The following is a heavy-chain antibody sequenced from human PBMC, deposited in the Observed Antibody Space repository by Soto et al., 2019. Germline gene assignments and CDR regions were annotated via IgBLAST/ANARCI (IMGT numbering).Heavy chain of an antibody. CDR3: APLSVSLSGPYGIHV. V-gene: IGHV4-39*01. D-gene: IGHD2-15*01. Sequence: LSLTCSVSGYSVRSSDYDWAWIRQPPGKGLEWIGSMFYSGLTYYNPSLKSRVTLSVDTSKNQFSVRLNSVTAADTAVYYCAPLSVSLSGPYGIHVWGQGTTVTVSS. CDR1: GYSVRSSDYD. CDR2: MFYSGLT. J-gene: IGHJ6*02.